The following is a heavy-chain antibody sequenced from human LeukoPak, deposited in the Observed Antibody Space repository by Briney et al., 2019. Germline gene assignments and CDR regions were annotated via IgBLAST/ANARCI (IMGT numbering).Heavy chain of an antibody. Sequence: ASVKVSCKASGGTFSSYAISWVRQAPGQGLEWMGWISAYNGNTNYAQKLQGRVTMTTDTSTSTAYMELRSLRSDDTAVYYCARYGLWLSLPDYWGQGTLVTVSS. J-gene: IGHJ4*02. CDR1: GGTFSSYA. V-gene: IGHV1-18*01. CDR3: ARYGLWLSLPDY. D-gene: IGHD3-22*01. CDR2: ISAYNGNT.